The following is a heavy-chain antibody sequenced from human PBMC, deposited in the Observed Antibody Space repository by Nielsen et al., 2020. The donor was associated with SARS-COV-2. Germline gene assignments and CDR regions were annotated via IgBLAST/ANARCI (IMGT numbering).Heavy chain of an antibody. Sequence: KVSCKASGYTFTSYYMHWVRQAPGQGLEWMGGIIPIFGTANYAQKFQGRVTITADESTSTAYMELSSLRSEDTAVYYCARGDTAMVPLDYWGQGTLVTVSS. D-gene: IGHD5-18*01. CDR1: GYTFTSYY. CDR2: IIPIFGTA. V-gene: IGHV1-69*01. CDR3: ARGDTAMVPLDY. J-gene: IGHJ4*02.